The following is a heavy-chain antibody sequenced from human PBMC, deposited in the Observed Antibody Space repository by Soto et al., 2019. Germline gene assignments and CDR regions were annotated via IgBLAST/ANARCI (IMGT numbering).Heavy chain of an antibody. J-gene: IGHJ3*02. CDR2: TYHSGNT. CDR1: GDTISTGGYS. D-gene: IGHD6-6*01. Sequence: PSETLSLTCTVSGDTISTGGYSWAWIRQPPGKALEWIGHTYHSGNTNYNPSLKSRVTISVDTSKNQFSLKLSSVTAADTAVYYCARTAARHDAFDIWGQGTMVTVSS. V-gene: IGHV4-61*08. CDR3: ARTAARHDAFDI.